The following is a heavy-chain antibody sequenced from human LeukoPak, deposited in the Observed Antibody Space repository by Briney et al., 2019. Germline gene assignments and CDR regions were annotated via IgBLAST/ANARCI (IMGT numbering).Heavy chain of an antibody. Sequence: PGGSLRLSCAASGLTFSSYGMSWVRQAPGKGLEWVSAISGSGGSTYYADSVKGRFTISRDNSKNTLYLQMNSLRAEDTAVYYCAKDSGWFGELLPLEYDYWGQGTLVTVSS. CDR3: AKDSGWFGELLPLEYDY. J-gene: IGHJ4*02. D-gene: IGHD3-10*01. CDR1: GLTFSSYG. CDR2: ISGSGGST. V-gene: IGHV3-23*01.